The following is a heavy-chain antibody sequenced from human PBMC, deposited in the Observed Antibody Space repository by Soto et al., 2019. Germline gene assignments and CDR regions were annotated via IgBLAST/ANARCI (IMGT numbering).Heavy chain of an antibody. J-gene: IGHJ6*02. V-gene: IGHV1-69*01. CDR2: FIPFFDTA. CDR3: VSRRGNTYGNGMNV. CDR1: GGTFRNYA. D-gene: IGHD1-7*01. Sequence: QVQLVQSGSEMNRPGSSVTVSCKASGGTFRNYAITWVRQAPGQGLEWMGGFIPFFDTAHYAQKFQGRVTISADESASTIYLELSSLESEDTAVYFCVSRRGNTYGNGMNVWGQGTTVTVSS.